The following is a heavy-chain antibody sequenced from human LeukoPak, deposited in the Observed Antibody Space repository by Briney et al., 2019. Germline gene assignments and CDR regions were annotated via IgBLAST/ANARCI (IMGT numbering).Heavy chain of an antibody. V-gene: IGHV1-2*02. CDR2: ITPKSGDA. CDR3: ARSEQFPYYMDV. J-gene: IGHJ6*03. Sequence: ASVKVSCKASGYNFNAYNMHWVRQAPGQGLEWMGWITPKSGDANYAQKFQGRVTMTWDTSISTAYMELSRLRSDDTAVYYCARSEQFPYYMDVWGKGTTVTVSS. D-gene: IGHD6-19*01. CDR1: GYNFNAYN.